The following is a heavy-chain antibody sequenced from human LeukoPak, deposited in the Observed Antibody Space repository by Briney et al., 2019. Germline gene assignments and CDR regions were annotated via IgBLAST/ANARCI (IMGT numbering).Heavy chain of an antibody. CDR2: INAGNGNT. D-gene: IGHD3-10*01. J-gene: IGHJ5*02. Sequence: ASVKVSCKASGYTFTSYAMHWVRQAPGQRLEWMGWINAGNGNTKYSQKFQGRVTITRDTSASTAYMELSSLRSEDTAVYYCARGRMVRGVIITYDWFDPWGQGTLVTVSS. CDR3: ARGRMVRGVIITYDWFDP. V-gene: IGHV1-3*01. CDR1: GYTFTSYA.